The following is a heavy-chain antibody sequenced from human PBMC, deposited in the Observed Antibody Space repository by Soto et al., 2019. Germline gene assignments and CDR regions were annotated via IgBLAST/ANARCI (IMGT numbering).Heavy chain of an antibody. CDR2: IYNTGST. CDR1: GASINTYY. J-gene: IGHJ4*02. D-gene: IGHD6-6*01. V-gene: IGHV4-59*01. CDR3: ARVPQLVVFDS. Sequence: SETLSLTCTVSGASINTYYWSWIRQPPGKGLEWIGYIYNTGSTNYNPSLKSRVTISIDTPKNQFSLKLTSVTAADTAVCYCARVPQLVVFDSWGQGTLVTVPS.